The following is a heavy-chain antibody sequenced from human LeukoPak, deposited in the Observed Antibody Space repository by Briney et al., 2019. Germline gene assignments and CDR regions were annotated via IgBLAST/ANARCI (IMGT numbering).Heavy chain of an antibody. D-gene: IGHD6-19*01. CDR3: ARALAVAGRGYFDY. V-gene: IGHV4-61*01. CDR1: GGSFSSGSYY. Sequence: SETLSPTCNVSGGSFSSGSYYWSWIRQPPGKGLEGIGYIYYSGSTNYNPSLKSRVTISVDTSKNQFSLKLSSATAADTAVYYCARALAVAGRGYFDYWGQGTLVTVSS. CDR2: IYYSGST. J-gene: IGHJ4*02.